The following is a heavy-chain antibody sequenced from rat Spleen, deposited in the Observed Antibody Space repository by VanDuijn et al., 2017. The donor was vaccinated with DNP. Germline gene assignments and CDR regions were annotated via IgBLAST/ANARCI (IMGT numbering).Heavy chain of an antibody. D-gene: IGHD3-1*01. CDR3: ARGSTSIYWYFDF. V-gene: IGHV5-25*01. CDR2: ISPSGSRT. Sequence: EVQLVESGGGLMQPGRSMKLSCVASGFIFSNYDMAWVRQAPERGLEWIATISPSGSRTYYPDSVKGRFTLSRDDAKSSLFLQMNSLKSEDTATYYCARGSTSIYWYFDFWGPGTMVTVSS. J-gene: IGHJ1*01. CDR1: GFIFSNYD.